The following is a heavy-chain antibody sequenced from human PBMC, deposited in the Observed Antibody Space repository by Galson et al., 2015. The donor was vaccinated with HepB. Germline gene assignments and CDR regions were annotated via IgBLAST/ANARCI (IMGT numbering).Heavy chain of an antibody. CDR3: ATGPGIAVASGVDAFDF. CDR1: GYTVTELS. V-gene: IGHV1-24*01. CDR2: FDPQDGET. J-gene: IGHJ3*01. Sequence: SVKVSCKVSGYTVTELSIHWVRQAPGKGLEWMGGFDPQDGETIYAQKFQGRVTMTEDTSTDTAYMELSSLRSEDTAVYYCATGPGIAVASGVDAFDFWGQGTMVTVSS. D-gene: IGHD6-19*01.